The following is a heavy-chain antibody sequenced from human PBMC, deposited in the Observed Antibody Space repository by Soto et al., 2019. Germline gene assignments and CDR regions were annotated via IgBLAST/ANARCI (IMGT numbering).Heavy chain of an antibody. Sequence: EVKLLESGGGLAQPGGSLRLSCVGSGFTFDSYAISWVRQAPGERLQWIAAISGSADGTDYAHSVRGRFTISRDNAKKTVHLQMDSLRFEDTGVYFCAKDTVGGYSFWSGYFSDGLDVWGQGTLVTVS. CDR1: GFTFDSYA. CDR2: ISGSADGT. CDR3: AKDTVGGYSFWSGYFSDGLDV. V-gene: IGHV3-23*01. J-gene: IGHJ3*01. D-gene: IGHD3-3*01.